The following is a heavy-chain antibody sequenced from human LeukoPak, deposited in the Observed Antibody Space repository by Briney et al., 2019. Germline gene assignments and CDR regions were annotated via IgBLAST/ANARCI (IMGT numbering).Heavy chain of an antibody. CDR1: GFSFTNFW. CDR3: ARGDAFSGDH. J-gene: IGHJ4*02. Sequence: PGGSLRLSCAVSGFSFTNFWMSWVRQAPGRGLEWVANIHPEGNEEYHVESVKGRFNISRDNTKSLLFLQMNGLRVEDTAVYYCARGDAFSGDHWGQGTLVTVSS. V-gene: IGHV3-7*04. CDR2: IHPEGNEE.